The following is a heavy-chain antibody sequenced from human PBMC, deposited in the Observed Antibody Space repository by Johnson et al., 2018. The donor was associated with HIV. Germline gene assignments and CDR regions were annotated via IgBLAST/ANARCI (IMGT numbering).Heavy chain of an antibody. CDR3: ASSLSSRSHDAFDM. Sequence: QVQLVESGGGVVQPGRSVRLSCAASGFSFSSYGMHWVRQAPGKGLEWVAFIQYDGSNKYYADSVKGRFTMSRDNSKNTLYLQMNSLRAEDTAVYYCASSLSSRSHDAFDMWGQGTMVTVSS. CDR1: GFSFSSYG. J-gene: IGHJ3*02. CDR2: IQYDGSNK. V-gene: IGHV3-33*05. D-gene: IGHD6-13*01.